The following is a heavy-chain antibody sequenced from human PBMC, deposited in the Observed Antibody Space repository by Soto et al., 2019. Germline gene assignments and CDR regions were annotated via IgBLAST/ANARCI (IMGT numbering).Heavy chain of an antibody. V-gene: IGHV4-59*01. CDR3: ARIGYSMVRGLTYYYYGMDV. CDR2: IYYSGST. CDR1: GGSISSYY. Sequence: PSETLSLTCTVSGGSISSYYWSWIRQPPGKGLEWIGYIYYSGSTNYNPSLKSRVTISVDTSKNQFSLKLSSVTAADTAVYYCARIGYSMVRGLTYYYYGMDVWGQGTTVTV. D-gene: IGHD3-10*01. J-gene: IGHJ6*02.